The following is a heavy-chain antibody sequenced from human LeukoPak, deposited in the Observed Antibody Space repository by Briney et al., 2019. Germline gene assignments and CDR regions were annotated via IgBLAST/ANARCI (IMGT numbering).Heavy chain of an antibody. J-gene: IGHJ4*02. V-gene: IGHV3-74*01. D-gene: IGHD3-16*01. CDR3: ARNIWGIDY. CDR2: INNDGSDT. Sequence: PGGSLRLSCAASGFTFRNHWMHWVRQAPGKGLVWVARINNDGSDTSHADSVEGRFTISRDNAKDTLYLQMNSLRVEDTAVYYCARNIWGIDYWGQGTLVAVSS. CDR1: GFTFRNHW.